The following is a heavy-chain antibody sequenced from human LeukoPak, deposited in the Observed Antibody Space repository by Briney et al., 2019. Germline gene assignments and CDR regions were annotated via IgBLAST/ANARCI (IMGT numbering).Heavy chain of an antibody. CDR2: ISGSCSTI. CDR3: ARSSYLSGSSDY. Sequence: PGGSLRLSCAASGFPFSSYSMNWVRQAPGKGLEWISYISGSCSTIYYADSVEGRFTISRDNAKNSLFLQMNSLRPEDTALYYCARSSYLSGSSDYWGQGTLVTVSS. D-gene: IGHD1-26*01. V-gene: IGHV3-48*04. CDR1: GFPFSSYS. J-gene: IGHJ4*02.